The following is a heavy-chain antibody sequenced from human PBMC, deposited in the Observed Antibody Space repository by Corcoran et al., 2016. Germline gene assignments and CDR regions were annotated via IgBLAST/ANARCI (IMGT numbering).Heavy chain of an antibody. CDR1: GGSFSGYY. D-gene: IGHD2-15*01. CDR3: ARGLRVVVVVAATPWFDP. Sequence: QVQLQQWGAGLLKPSETLSLTCAVYGGSFSGYYWSWIRQPPGKGLEWIGGINHSGSTNYNPSLKSRVTISVDTSKNQFSLKLSSVTAADTAVYYCARGLRVVVVVAATPWFDPWGQGTLVTVSS. V-gene: IGHV4-34*01. J-gene: IGHJ5*02. CDR2: INHSGST.